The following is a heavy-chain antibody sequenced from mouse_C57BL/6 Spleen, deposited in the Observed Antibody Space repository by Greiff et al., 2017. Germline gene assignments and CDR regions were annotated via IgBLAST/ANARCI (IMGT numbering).Heavy chain of an antibody. CDR2: IDPSDSYT. Sequence: QVQLQQSGAELVRPGTSVKLSCKASGYTFTSYWMHWVKQRPGQGLEWIGVIDPSDSYTNYNQKFKGKATLTVDTSSSTAYMQLSSLTSEDSAVYYCARGGYGSSFDYWGQGTTLTVSS. V-gene: IGHV1-59*01. J-gene: IGHJ2*01. D-gene: IGHD1-1*01. CDR3: ARGGYGSSFDY. CDR1: GYTFTSYW.